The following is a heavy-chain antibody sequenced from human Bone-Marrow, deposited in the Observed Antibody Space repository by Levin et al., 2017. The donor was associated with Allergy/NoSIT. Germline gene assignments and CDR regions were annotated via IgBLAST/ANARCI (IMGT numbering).Heavy chain of an antibody. CDR3: AHRPRAVTGRPPPVYFDY. J-gene: IGHJ4*02. CDR1: GFSLSTSGMG. Sequence: SGPTLVKPTQTLTLTCTFSGFSLSTSGMGVAWIRQPPGKALEWLALIYWDDDKRYNPSLESRLTVTKDTSKDQVVLTMTNVDPVDTGTSYCAHRPRAVTGRPPPVYFDYWGQGILVTVSS. CDR2: IYWDDDK. D-gene: IGHD6-19*01. V-gene: IGHV2-5*02.